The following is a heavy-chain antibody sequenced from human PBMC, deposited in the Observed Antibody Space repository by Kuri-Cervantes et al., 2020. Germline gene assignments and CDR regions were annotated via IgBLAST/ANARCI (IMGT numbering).Heavy chain of an antibody. V-gene: IGHV1-69*13. J-gene: IGHJ5*02. Sequence: SVKVSCKASGGTFSSYAISWVRQAPGQGLEWMGGIIPIFGTANYAQKFQGRVTITADESTSTAHMELSSLRSEDTAVYYCARAPGKYCSGGSCYSDWFDPWGQGTLVTVSS. CDR3: ARAPGKYCSGGSCYSDWFDP. D-gene: IGHD2-15*01. CDR2: IIPIFGTA. CDR1: GGTFSSYA.